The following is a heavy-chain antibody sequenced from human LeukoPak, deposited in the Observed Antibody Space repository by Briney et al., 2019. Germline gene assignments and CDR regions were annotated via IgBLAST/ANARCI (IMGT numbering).Heavy chain of an antibody. J-gene: IGHJ4*02. CDR1: GVSISTYY. CDR3: ARMYSGTSYYFDY. D-gene: IGHD1-26*01. CDR2: FSYSGST. V-gene: IGHV4-59*01. Sequence: SETLSLACSVSGVSISTYYWIWIRQPPAKGLEWMGFFSYSGSTKYNPSLKSRVTMSVDTSKNQFSLKLSSVTAADTAVYYCARMYSGTSYYFDYWGQGTLVTVSS.